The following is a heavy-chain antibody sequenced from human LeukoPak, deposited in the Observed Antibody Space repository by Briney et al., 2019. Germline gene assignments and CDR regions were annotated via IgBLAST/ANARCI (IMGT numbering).Heavy chain of an antibody. CDR3: ARDQERITMVRGVAKPSWFDP. D-gene: IGHD3-10*01. J-gene: IGHJ5*02. Sequence: GGSLRLSCAASGFTFSDYYMSWIRQAPGKGLEWVSYISSGGRTIYYADSVKGRFTISRDNAKNSLYLQMNSLRAEDTAIYYCARDQERITMVRGVAKPSWFDPWGQGTLVTVSS. CDR1: GFTFSDYY. CDR2: ISSGGRTI. V-gene: IGHV3-11*01.